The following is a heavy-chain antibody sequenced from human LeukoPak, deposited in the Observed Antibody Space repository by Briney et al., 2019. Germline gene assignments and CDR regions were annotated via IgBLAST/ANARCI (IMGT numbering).Heavy chain of an antibody. Sequence: PGGSLRLSCAASGFTFSSYAMSWLRQAPGKGLEWVSGITDSGFTTFYANSVKGRFTISRDNSKNTLYLQMNSLRAEDTAVYYCANAGFCSSTTCYNPFDHWGQGTLVTVSS. V-gene: IGHV3-23*01. CDR1: GFTFSSYA. D-gene: IGHD2-2*02. J-gene: IGHJ4*02. CDR3: ANAGFCSSTTCYNPFDH. CDR2: ITDSGFTT.